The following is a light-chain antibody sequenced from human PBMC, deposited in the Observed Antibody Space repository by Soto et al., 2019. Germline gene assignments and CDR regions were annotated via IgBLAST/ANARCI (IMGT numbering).Light chain of an antibody. V-gene: IGLV2-14*01. CDR2: EVS. CDR3: NSYTSSSARV. J-gene: IGLJ3*02. Sequence: QSALTQPASVSGSPGQSITISCTGTSSDVGGYNYVSWYQQHPDKAPKVIIYEVSNRPSGVSNRFSGSKSGNTASLTISGLQAEDEADYYCNSYTSSSARVFGGGTQLTVL. CDR1: SSDVGGYNY.